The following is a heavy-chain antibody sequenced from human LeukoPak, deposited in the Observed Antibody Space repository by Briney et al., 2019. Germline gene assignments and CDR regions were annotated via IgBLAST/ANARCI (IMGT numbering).Heavy chain of an antibody. CDR1: GGSINSSTYY. CDR3: ARGIRFERYFDP. Sequence: SETLSLTCTVSGGSINSSTYYWAWIRQPPGKGLEWIGSIFYRGSAFYNPSLKSRVTISVDTSKNQFSLKLSSVTAADTAVYYCARGIRFERYFDPWGQGTLVTVSS. CDR2: IFYRGSA. V-gene: IGHV4-39*07. J-gene: IGHJ5*02. D-gene: IGHD3-9*01.